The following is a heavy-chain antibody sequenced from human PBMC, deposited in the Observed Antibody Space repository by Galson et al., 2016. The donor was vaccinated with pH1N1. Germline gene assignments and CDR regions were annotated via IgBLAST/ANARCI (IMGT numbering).Heavy chain of an antibody. CDR2: IRSDGINK. J-gene: IGHJ4*02. CDR1: GFSFSDSG. V-gene: IGHV3-30*02. D-gene: IGHD3-3*01. Sequence: LRLSCAVSGFSFSDSGIHWVRQAPGKGLAWVSHIRSDGINKYYTDSVKGRLTISSDNSKNTLYLQMNSLRPEDTAVYYCAKDFQWSFEYWGPGALVTVSS. CDR3: AKDFQWSFEY.